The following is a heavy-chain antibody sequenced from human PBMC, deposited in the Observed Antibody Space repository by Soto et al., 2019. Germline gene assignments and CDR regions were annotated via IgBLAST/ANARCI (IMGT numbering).Heavy chain of an antibody. J-gene: IGHJ6*02. CDR2: ILYDGSNK. D-gene: IGHD1-1*01. Sequence: QVQLVESGGGVVQPGRSLRLSCAASGFIVSTYALHWVRQAPGKGLQWVAVILYDGSNKYYADSVKGRFTISRDISKNSVFLQMNTLRTEDTALYYCARDGTTMDVWGHGTTVTVSS. CDR3: ARDGTTMDV. CDR1: GFIVSTYA. V-gene: IGHV3-30-3*01.